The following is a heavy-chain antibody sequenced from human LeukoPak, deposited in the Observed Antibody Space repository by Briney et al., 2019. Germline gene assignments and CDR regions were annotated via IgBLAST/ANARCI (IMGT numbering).Heavy chain of an antibody. Sequence: ASVKVSCKASGYTFTCCAISWVRQAPGQGLEWMGWINTNTGNPTYAQGFTGRFVFSLDTSVSTAYLQISSLKAEDTGVYYCARPMSPWVFDIWGQGTRVTVSS. CDR1: GYTFTCCA. J-gene: IGHJ3*02. V-gene: IGHV7-4-1*02. CDR3: ARPMSPWVFDI. CDR2: INTNTGNP.